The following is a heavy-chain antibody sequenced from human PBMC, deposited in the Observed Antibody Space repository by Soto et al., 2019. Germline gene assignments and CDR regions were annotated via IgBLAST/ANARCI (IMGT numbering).Heavy chain of an antibody. V-gene: IGHV4-4*02. CDR1: GGSISSSNW. CDR2: IYHSGST. J-gene: IGHJ6*02. Sequence: QVQLQESGPGLVKPSGTLSLTCAVSGGSISSSNWWSWVRQPPGKGLEWIGEIYHSGSTNYNPSLKSRATISVDKSKNPFSRKLSSVTAADTAVYYCARARQQLVPTGYYYYGMDVWGQGTTVTVSS. D-gene: IGHD6-13*01. CDR3: ARARQQLVPTGYYYYGMDV.